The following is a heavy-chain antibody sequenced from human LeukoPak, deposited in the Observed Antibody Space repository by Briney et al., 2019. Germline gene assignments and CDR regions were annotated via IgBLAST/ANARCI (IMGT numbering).Heavy chain of an antibody. Sequence: PGGSLRLSCAASGFTFSSYAMSWVRQAPGKGLEWVSAISGSGGSTYYADSVKGPFTISRDNSKNTLYLQMNSLRAEDTAVYYCAFSQRSVTSPDAFDIWGQGTMVTVSS. CDR1: GFTFSSYA. CDR3: AFSQRSVTSPDAFDI. V-gene: IGHV3-23*01. CDR2: ISGSGGST. J-gene: IGHJ3*02. D-gene: IGHD3-16*01.